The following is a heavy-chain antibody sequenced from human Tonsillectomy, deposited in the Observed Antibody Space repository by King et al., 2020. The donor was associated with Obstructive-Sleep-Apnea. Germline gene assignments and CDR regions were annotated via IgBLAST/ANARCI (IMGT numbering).Heavy chain of an antibody. CDR1: GYTFTSYE. V-gene: IGHV1-8*01. J-gene: IGHJ4*01. Sequence: QLVQSGAEVKKPGASVKVSCKASGYTFTSYEINWVRQATGQGLEWMGWMNPTSGNTGFTQRFQGRVTMNGNTPISTAYMEMSSLRSEDTAVYFCARGYYDILTGSYYFDYWGHGTLVTVSS. CDR2: MNPTSGNT. D-gene: IGHD3-9*01. CDR3: ARGYYDILTGSYYFDY.